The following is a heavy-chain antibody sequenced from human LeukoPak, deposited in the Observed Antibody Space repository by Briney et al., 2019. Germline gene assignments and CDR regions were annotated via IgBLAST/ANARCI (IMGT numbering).Heavy chain of an antibody. V-gene: IGHV1-24*01. Sequence: ASVKVSCKVSGYTLTELSMHWVRQAPGKGLEWMGGFDPEDGETIYAQKFQGRVTMTEDTSTDTAYMELSSLRSEDTAVYYCARDDGYSYRKGVDRFDYWGQGTLDTVSS. D-gene: IGHD5-18*01. CDR1: GYTLTELS. CDR3: ARDDGYSYRKGVDRFDY. J-gene: IGHJ4*02. CDR2: FDPEDGET.